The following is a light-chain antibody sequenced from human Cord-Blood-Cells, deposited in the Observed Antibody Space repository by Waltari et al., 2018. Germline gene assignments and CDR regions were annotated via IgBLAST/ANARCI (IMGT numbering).Light chain of an antibody. CDR2: RNN. CDR3: AAWDDSLSGWV. CDR1: SSNYGSNY. Sequence: QSVLTQPPSASGTPGQRVTISCSGSSSNYGSNYVYWYQQLPGTDPKLLIYRNNQRPSGVPDRFSGSKSGTSASLAISGLRSEDEADYYCAAWDDSLSGWVFGGGTKLTVL. J-gene: IGLJ3*02. V-gene: IGLV1-47*01.